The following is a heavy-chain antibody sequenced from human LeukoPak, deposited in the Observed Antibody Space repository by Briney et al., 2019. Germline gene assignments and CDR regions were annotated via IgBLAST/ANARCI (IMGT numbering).Heavy chain of an antibody. CDR1: GGTFSSYA. D-gene: IGHD5-18*01. V-gene: IGHV1-69*13. Sequence: ASVKVSCKASGGTFSSYAISWVRQAPGQGLEWMGGIIPIFGTANYAQKFQGRVTITADESTSTAYMELSSLRSEDTAVYYCARGVAYVDTAMVTFYDYWGQGTLVTVSS. J-gene: IGHJ4*02. CDR3: ARGVAYVDTAMVTFYDY. CDR2: IIPIFGTA.